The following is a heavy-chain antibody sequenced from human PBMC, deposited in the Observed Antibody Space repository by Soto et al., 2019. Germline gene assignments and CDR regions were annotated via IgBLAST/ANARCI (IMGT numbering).Heavy chain of an antibody. V-gene: IGHV1-18*04. CDR3: ARGDPATYMRLPVDH. D-gene: IGHD6-25*01. CDR1: GYTFNTYG. J-gene: IGHJ4*02. Sequence: QVQLEQSGAEVKKPGASVTVSCKTSGYTFNTYGISWVRQAPGQGLEWMGWISGYSGNSDYSQKFQGRVTMTRDTSTRIAYMELRGLTSDDTAVYYCARGDPATYMRLPVDHWGQGTVVTVSS. CDR2: ISGYSGNS.